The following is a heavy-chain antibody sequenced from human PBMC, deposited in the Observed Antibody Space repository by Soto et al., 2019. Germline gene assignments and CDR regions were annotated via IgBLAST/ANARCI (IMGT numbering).Heavy chain of an antibody. CDR3: ARARRDPFNIPRFDY. CDR2: IYYSGST. CDR1: GGSISSYY. V-gene: IGHV4-59*01. Sequence: PSETLSLTCTVSGGSISSYYWSWIRQPPGKGLEWIGYIYYSGSTNYNPSLKSRVTISVDTSKNQFSLKLSSVTAADTAVYYCARARRDPFNIPRFDYWGQGTLVTVPQ. J-gene: IGHJ4*02.